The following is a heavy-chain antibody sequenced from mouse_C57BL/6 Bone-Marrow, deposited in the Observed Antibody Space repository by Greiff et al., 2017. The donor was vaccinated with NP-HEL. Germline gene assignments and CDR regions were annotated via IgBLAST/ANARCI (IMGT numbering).Heavy chain of an antibody. CDR2: ISSGSSTI. CDR3: ARPLYYGSSYGAY. CDR1: GFTFSDYG. D-gene: IGHD1-1*01. J-gene: IGHJ3*01. Sequence: EVQGVESGGGLVKPGGSLKLSCAASGFTFSDYGMHWVRQAPAKGLEWVAYISSGSSTIYYADTVKGRFTISRDNAKNTLFLQMTSLRSEDTAMYYCARPLYYGSSYGAYWGQGTLVTVSA. V-gene: IGHV5-17*01.